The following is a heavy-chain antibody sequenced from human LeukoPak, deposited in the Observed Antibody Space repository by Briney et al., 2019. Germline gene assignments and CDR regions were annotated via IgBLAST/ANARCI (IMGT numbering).Heavy chain of an antibody. D-gene: IGHD6-13*01. CDR1: GFSFSSYG. CDR2: ISYDGGNK. J-gene: IGHJ6*02. Sequence: GGSLRLSCAASGFSFSSYGMHWVRQAPGKGLEWVAVISYDGGNKYYADSVKGRFTVSRDNSKNTLYLQVNSLRAEDTAVYYCARGVYSSSWYDPYYYYYGMDVWGQGTTVTVSS. CDR3: ARGVYSSSWYDPYYYYYGMDV. V-gene: IGHV3-30*03.